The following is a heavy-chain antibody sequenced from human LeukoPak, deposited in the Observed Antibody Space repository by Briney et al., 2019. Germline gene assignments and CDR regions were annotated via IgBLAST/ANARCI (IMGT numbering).Heavy chain of an antibody. Sequence: GTLRLSCAAYGFTFSSYGMIWVRQAPGKGLEWIGEIYHSGSTNYNPSLKSRVTISVDKSKNQFSLKLSSVTAADMAVYYCARGISDFDIWGQGTMVTVSS. CDR2: IYHSGST. D-gene: IGHD2/OR15-2a*01. V-gene: IGHV4-4*02. CDR3: ARGISDFDI. CDR1: GFTFSSYG. J-gene: IGHJ3*02.